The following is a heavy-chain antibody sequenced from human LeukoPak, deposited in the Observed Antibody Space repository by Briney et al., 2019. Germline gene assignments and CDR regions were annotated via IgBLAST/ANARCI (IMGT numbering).Heavy chain of an antibody. D-gene: IGHD6-13*01. CDR2: INHSGST. J-gene: IGHJ5*02. V-gene: IGHV4-34*01. CDR1: GGSFSGYY. Sequence: SETLSLTCAVYGGSFSGYYWSWIRQPPGKGLEWIGEINHSGSTNYNPSLKSRVTISVDTSKNQFSLKLSSVTAADTAGYYCARVLKGSSWYGRTWVFDPWGQGTLVTGSS. CDR3: ARVLKGSSWYGRTWVFDP.